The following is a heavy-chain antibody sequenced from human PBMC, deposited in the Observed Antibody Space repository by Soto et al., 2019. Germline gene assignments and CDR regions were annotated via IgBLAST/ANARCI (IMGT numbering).Heavy chain of an antibody. Sequence: ASVKVSCKASGYTFTSYDINWVREATGQGLEWMGWMNPNSGNTGYAQKFQGRVTMTRNTSISTAYMELSSLRSEDTAVYYCARPQTYYDFWSGYMNWFDPWGQGTLVTVSS. D-gene: IGHD3-3*01. V-gene: IGHV1-8*01. CDR2: MNPNSGNT. CDR3: ARPQTYYDFWSGYMNWFDP. CDR1: GYTFTSYD. J-gene: IGHJ5*02.